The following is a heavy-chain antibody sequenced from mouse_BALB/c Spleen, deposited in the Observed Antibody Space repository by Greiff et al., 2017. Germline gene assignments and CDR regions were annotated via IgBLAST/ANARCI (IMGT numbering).Heavy chain of an antibody. CDR2: IRNKANGYTT. CDR1: GFTFTDYY. Sequence: EVKVVESGGGLVQPGGSLRLSCATSGFTFTDYYMSWVRQPPGKALEWLGFIRNKANGYTTEYSASVKGRFTISRDNSQSILYLQMNTLRAEDSATYYCARDSTGTLGDYFDYWGQGTTLTVSS. D-gene: IGHD4-1*01. CDR3: ARDSTGTLGDYFDY. V-gene: IGHV7-3*02. J-gene: IGHJ2*01.